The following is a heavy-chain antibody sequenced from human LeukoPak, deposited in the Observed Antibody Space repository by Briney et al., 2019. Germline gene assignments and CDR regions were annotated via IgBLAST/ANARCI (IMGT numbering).Heavy chain of an antibody. V-gene: IGHV1-2*02. CDR1: GYTFTGQF. CDR3: ARSGFSTGFYLDF. D-gene: IGHD2-8*02. Sequence: ASVKVSCKASGYTFTGQFIHWLRQAPGQGLEWMGWIDPPSGVPHFAQKFQDTVTMTRDTSIATAYREVHRLKPDDTAVYYCARSGFSTGFYLDFWGQGTLISVSS. J-gene: IGHJ4*02. CDR2: IDPPSGVP.